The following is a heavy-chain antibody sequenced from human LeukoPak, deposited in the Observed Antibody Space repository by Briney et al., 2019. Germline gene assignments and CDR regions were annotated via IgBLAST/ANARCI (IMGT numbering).Heavy chain of an antibody. CDR1: GFTFSTYA. CDR2: ISGSGGST. J-gene: IGHJ1*01. V-gene: IGHV3-23*01. Sequence: GSLRLSCAASGFTFSTYAMSWVRQAPGKGLEWVSAISGSGGSTYYADSVKGRFTISRDNSKNTLYLQMNSLRAEDTAVYYCAKDCGGDCYSRKYFQHWGQGTLVTVSS. D-gene: IGHD2-21*01. CDR3: AKDCGGDCYSRKYFQH.